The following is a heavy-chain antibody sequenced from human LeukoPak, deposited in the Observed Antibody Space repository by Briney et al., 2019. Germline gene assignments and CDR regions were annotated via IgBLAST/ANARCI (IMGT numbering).Heavy chain of an antibody. V-gene: IGHV3-23*01. CDR2: ISASGFHI. Sequence: PGGSLRLSCAASGFTFSGYVMNWVRQAPGKGLEWVSVISASGFHIYYADSVKGRFTVSRDNSKNTLFLQLNSLRAEDTAVYYCAKVLISLAYWGQGTLVTVSS. CDR1: GFTFSGYV. CDR3: AKVLISLAY. D-gene: IGHD3-3*02. J-gene: IGHJ4*02.